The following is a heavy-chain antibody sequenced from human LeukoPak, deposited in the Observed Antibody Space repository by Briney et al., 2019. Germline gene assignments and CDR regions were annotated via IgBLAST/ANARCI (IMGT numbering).Heavy chain of an antibody. V-gene: IGHV3-7*01. CDR3: ARDNGGDLDY. CDR1: GFTFRNYW. Sequence: GGSLRLSCAASGFTFRNYWMSWVRQAPGEGLEWVANIKQDGLEKYYVDSVKGRFTISRDSAKNSLYLQMNSLRADDTAMYYCARDNGGDLDYWGQGTLVTVSS. CDR2: IKQDGLEK. D-gene: IGHD2-8*01. J-gene: IGHJ4*02.